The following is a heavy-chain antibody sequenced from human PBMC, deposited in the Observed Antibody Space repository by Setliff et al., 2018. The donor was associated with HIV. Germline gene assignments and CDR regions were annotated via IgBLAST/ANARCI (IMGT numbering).Heavy chain of an antibody. CDR2: IYYSGST. CDR3: ARDSPGPQYYYYGIDV. J-gene: IGHJ6*02. Sequence: SETLSLTCTVSGGSISSYYWSWIRQPPGKGLEWIGYIYYSGSTNYNPSLKSRVTISVDTSKNQFSLKLSSVTAADTAVYYCARDSPGPQYYYYGIDVWGQGTTVTVSS. CDR1: GGSISSYY. V-gene: IGHV4-59*01.